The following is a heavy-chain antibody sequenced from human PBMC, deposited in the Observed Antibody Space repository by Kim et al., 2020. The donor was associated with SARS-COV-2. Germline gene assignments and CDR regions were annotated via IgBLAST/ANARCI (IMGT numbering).Heavy chain of an antibody. Sequence: LKNRVTISVDKSKNQFSLKLSSVTAADTAVYYCAVYYYGSGSYPRNAFDIWGQGTMVTVSS. D-gene: IGHD3-10*01. CDR3: AVYYYGSGSYPRNAFDI. V-gene: IGHV4-4*02. J-gene: IGHJ3*02.